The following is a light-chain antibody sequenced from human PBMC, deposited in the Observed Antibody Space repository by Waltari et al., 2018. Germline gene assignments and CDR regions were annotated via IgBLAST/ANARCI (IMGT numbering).Light chain of an antibody. CDR3: QQRITWPPIT. Sequence: EVVLTQSPATLSLSPGERATLSCSASQSVGVFLAWYQQKPGQAPRLLIHDASNRATGIPARFSGSGSGTDFTLTISSLEPEDSAVYYCQQRITWPPITFGQGTRLEIK. J-gene: IGKJ5*01. CDR1: QSVGVF. CDR2: DAS. V-gene: IGKV3-11*01.